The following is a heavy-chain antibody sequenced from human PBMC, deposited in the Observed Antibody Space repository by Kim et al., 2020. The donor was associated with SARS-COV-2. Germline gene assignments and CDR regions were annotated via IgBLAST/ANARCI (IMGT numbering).Heavy chain of an antibody. CDR2: ISYDGSNK. V-gene: IGHV3-30*18. CDR3: AKDASGSYLAWFDP. CDR1: GFTFSSYG. D-gene: IGHD1-26*01. Sequence: GGSLRLSCAASGFTFSSYGMHWVRQAPGKGLEWVAVISYDGSNKYYADSVKGRFTISRDNSKNTLYLQMNSLRAEDTAVYYCAKDASGSYLAWFDPWGQG. J-gene: IGHJ5*02.